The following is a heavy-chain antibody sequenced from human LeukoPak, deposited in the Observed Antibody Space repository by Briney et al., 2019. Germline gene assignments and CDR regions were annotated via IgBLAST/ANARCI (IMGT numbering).Heavy chain of an antibody. V-gene: IGHV3-48*04. CDR2: ISSDSTTI. D-gene: IGHD2-2*01. Sequence: GGSLRLSCAASGFTFSSYAMNWVRQAPGKGLEWVSYISSDSTTIYYADSVKGRFTISRDNAKNSLYLQMNSLRAEDTAVYYCARDLLSWGSSELFDIWGQGTMVTVSS. CDR3: ARDLLSWGSSELFDI. J-gene: IGHJ3*02. CDR1: GFTFSSYA.